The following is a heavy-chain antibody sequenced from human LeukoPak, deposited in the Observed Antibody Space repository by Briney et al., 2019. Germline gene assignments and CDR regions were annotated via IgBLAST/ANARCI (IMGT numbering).Heavy chain of an antibody. J-gene: IGHJ4*02. V-gene: IGHV3-21*04. CDR3: AKADGAIAARPSFDC. D-gene: IGHD6-6*01. CDR1: GFTFSSYS. Sequence: SGGSLRLSCAASGFTFSSYSMNWVRQAPGKGLEWVSSISSSSSYIYYADSVKGRFTISRDNAKNSLYLQMNSLRAEDTALYYCAKADGAIAARPSFDCWGQGTLVTVSS. CDR2: ISSSSSYI.